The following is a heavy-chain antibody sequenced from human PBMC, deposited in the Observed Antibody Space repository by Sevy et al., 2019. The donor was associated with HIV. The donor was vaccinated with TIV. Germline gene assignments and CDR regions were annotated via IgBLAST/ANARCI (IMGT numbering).Heavy chain of an antibody. CDR3: ASTRDYYGSGSSLSHWFDP. D-gene: IGHD3-10*01. CDR1: GGSISSRSSY. Sequence: SETVSLTCTVSGGSISSRSSYWGWIRQPPGKGLEWIGSIYYSGSTYSNPSLKSRLTMSLDTSKNQFSLKLSSVTAADTAVYYCASTRDYYGSGSSLSHWFDPWGQGILVTVSS. J-gene: IGHJ5*02. V-gene: IGHV4-39*01. CDR2: IYYSGST.